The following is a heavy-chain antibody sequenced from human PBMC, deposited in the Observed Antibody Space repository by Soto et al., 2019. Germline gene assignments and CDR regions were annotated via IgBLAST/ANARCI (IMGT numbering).Heavy chain of an antibody. CDR1: GYKFTSSW. CDR3: ARKDKSGYFNWFDP. CDR2: IFPSDSDA. D-gene: IGHD3-22*01. J-gene: IGHJ5*02. Sequence: GESLKISCRTSGYKFTSSWIAWVRQKPGKGLEWMGIIFPSDSDARYSPSFQGQVTISADRSTSTVFLQWASLKASDTAVYFCARKDKSGYFNWFDPWGQGTLVTVSS. V-gene: IGHV5-51*01.